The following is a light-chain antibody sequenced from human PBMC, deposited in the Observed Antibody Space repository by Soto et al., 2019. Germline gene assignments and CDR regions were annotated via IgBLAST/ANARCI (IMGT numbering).Light chain of an antibody. CDR3: QQRSNWPPT. J-gene: IGKJ1*01. Sequence: EIVLTQSPATLSLSPGERATLSCRASQSVTSYLAWYQQKRGQAPRLLLYDASNRATGIPARFSGSGSGTDFTLTISSLEPEDFAVYYCQQRSNWPPTFGQGTKVEIK. CDR1: QSVTSY. V-gene: IGKV3-11*01. CDR2: DAS.